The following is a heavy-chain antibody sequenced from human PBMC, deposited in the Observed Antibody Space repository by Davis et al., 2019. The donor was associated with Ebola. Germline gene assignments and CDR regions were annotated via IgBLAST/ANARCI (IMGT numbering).Heavy chain of an antibody. Sequence: SVKVSCKASGGTFSSYAISWVRQAPGQGLEWMGGIIPIFGTANYAQKFQGRVTITADESTSTAYMELRSLRSEDTAVYYCAREEGLLNYFDYWGQGTLVTVSS. CDR3: AREEGLLNYFDY. V-gene: IGHV1-69*13. D-gene: IGHD1-26*01. CDR1: GGTFSSYA. J-gene: IGHJ4*02. CDR2: IIPIFGTA.